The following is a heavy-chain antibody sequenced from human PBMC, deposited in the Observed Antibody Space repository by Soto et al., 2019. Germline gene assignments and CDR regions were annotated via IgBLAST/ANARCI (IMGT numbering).Heavy chain of an antibody. CDR3: ARERYCSSTSCSGHAVDY. V-gene: IGHV4-30-2*01. J-gene: IGHJ4*02. CDR2: IYHSGST. Sequence: SETLSLTCAVSGGSISRGGYSWSWIRQPPGKGLEWIGYIYHSGSTYYNPSLKSRVTISVDRSKNQFSLKLSSVTAADTAVYYCARERYCSSTSCSGHAVDYWGQGTLVTVSS. CDR1: GGSISRGGYS. D-gene: IGHD2-2*01.